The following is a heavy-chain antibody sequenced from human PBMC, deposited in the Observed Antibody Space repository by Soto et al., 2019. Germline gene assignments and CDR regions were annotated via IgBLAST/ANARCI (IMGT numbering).Heavy chain of an antibody. Sequence: QITLKESGPTLVKPTQTLTLTCTFSGFSLSTSGVGVGWIRQPPGKALEWLAYIYWDEDKRYSPSLKSRLTITKNTSKTPMVLTMSNMDTVDTATYYSAPSDWALTPEHWGQGTLANLAS. V-gene: IGHV2-5*02. CDR3: APSDWALTPEH. CDR1: GFSLSTSGVG. J-gene: IGHJ4*02. CDR2: IYWDEDK. D-gene: IGHD3-9*01.